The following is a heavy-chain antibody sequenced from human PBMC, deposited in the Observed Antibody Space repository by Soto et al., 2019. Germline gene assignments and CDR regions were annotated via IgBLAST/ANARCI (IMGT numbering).Heavy chain of an antibody. CDR3: ARQDGSALYYFDY. CDR2: IYPGDSDT. D-gene: IGHD6-19*01. J-gene: IGHJ4*02. CDR1: GYTFTSYW. Sequence: PGESLKISCKGSGYTFTSYWIAWVRQIPGKGLEWMGIIYPGDSDTRYSPSFQGQVSISADKSISTAYLQWSSLKASDTAMYYCARQDGSALYYFDYWGQGTLVTVSS. V-gene: IGHV5-51*01.